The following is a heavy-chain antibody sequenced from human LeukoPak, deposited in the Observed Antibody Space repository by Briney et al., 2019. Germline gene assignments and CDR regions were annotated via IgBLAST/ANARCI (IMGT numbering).Heavy chain of an antibody. J-gene: IGHJ4*02. CDR1: GASFSGYF. Sequence: SETLSLTCAAYGASFSGYFWNWIRQPPGKGLEWIGEINHSGSTNYNPSLKSRVTISVDTSKNQFSLKLSSVTAADTAVYYCARDRITMVRGVINTNDYWGQGTLVTVSS. D-gene: IGHD3-10*01. CDR2: INHSGST. CDR3: ARDRITMVRGVINTNDY. V-gene: IGHV4-34*01.